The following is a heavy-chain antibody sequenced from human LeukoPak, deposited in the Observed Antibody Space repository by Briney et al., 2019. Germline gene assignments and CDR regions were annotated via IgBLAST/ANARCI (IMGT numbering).Heavy chain of an antibody. Sequence: ASVKVSCKASGYTFTSYDINWVRQATGQGLEWMGWISAYNGNTNYAQKLQGRVTMTTDTSTSTAYMELRSLRSDDTAVYYCARAIGGYFDYWGQGTLVTVSS. CDR3: ARAIGGYFDY. CDR2: ISAYNGNT. D-gene: IGHD3-22*01. J-gene: IGHJ4*02. CDR1: GYTFTSYD. V-gene: IGHV1-18*01.